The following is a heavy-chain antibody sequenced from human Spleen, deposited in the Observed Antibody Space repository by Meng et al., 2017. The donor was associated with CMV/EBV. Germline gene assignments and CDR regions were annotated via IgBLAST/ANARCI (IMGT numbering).Heavy chain of an antibody. Sequence: GESLKISCAASGFTFSSYAMHWVRQAPGKGLEWVAVISYDGSNKYYADSVKGRFTISRDNSMGTVSLQMKSLRADDTALYFCVNDAGDFNPFDYWGQGTLVTVSS. V-gene: IGHV3-30*04. CDR2: ISYDGSNK. CDR3: VNDAGDFNPFDY. J-gene: IGHJ4*02. CDR1: GFTFSSYA. D-gene: IGHD1-14*01.